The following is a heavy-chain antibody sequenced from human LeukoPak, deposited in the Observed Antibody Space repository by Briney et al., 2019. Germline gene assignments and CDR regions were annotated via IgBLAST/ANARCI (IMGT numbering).Heavy chain of an antibody. J-gene: IGHJ6*03. D-gene: IGHD3-10*01. Sequence: GASVKVSCKDSGYTFTSYGISWVRQAPGQGLEWMGWISAYNGNTNYAQKFQGRVTMTRDTSISTAYMELSRLRSDDTAVYYCARDPSYYYGSGSSYYYYYMDVWGKGTTVTVSS. CDR1: GYTFTSYG. V-gene: IGHV1-18*01. CDR2: ISAYNGNT. CDR3: ARDPSYYYGSGSSYYYYYMDV.